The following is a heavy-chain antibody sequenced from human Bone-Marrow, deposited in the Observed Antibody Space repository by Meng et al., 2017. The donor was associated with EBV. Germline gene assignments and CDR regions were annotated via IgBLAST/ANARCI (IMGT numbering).Heavy chain of an antibody. CDR2: IIPIFGTA. Sequence: QVQLVQSGAEVKKPGSSVKVSCKASGGTFSSYAISWVRQAPGQGLEWMGGIIPIFGTANYAQKFQGRVTITADESTSTAYMELSSLRSEDTAVYYCATDGGSGSYRRNYYFDYWGQGTLVTVSS. CDR3: ATDGGSGSYRRNYYFDY. D-gene: IGHD1-26*01. V-gene: IGHV1-69*01. CDR1: GGTFSSYA. J-gene: IGHJ4*02.